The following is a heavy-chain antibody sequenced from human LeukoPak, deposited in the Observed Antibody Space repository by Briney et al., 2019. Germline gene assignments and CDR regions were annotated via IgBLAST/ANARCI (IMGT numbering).Heavy chain of an antibody. Sequence: ASVKVSCKASGYTFTSYGISWVRQPPGQGLEWLGWISTYNGNTNYAQKLQGRVTMTTDTSTSTAYMGLRSLRSDDTAVYYCARGGLYSSSLGGFDYWGQGTLVTVSS. V-gene: IGHV1-18*01. D-gene: IGHD6-6*01. J-gene: IGHJ4*02. CDR3: ARGGLYSSSLGGFDY. CDR1: GYTFTSYG. CDR2: ISTYNGNT.